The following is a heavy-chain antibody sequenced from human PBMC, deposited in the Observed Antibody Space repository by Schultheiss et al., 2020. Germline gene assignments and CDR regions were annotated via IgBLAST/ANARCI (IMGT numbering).Heavy chain of an antibody. CDR3: ARLRRDGYNFGSGDWYFDL. D-gene: IGHD5-24*01. V-gene: IGHV1-2*02. J-gene: IGHJ2*01. Sequence: ASVKVSCKASGYTFTDHYIHWVRQAPGQGLEWMGWIDPNNGGTNYAQKFQGRVTMTRDASIGTAYMELSRMRSDDTAVYYCARLRRDGYNFGSGDWYFDLWGRGTLVAVSS. CDR1: GYTFTDHY. CDR2: IDPNNGGT.